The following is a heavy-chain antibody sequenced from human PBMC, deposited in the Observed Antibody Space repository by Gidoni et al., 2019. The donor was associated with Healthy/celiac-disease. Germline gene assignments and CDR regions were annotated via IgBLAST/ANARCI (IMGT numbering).Heavy chain of an antibody. Sequence: EVQLVESGGGLVKPGGSLRLSCAASGFTFSNAWMSWVRQAPGKGLGWVGRIKSKTDGGTTDYAAPVKGRFTISRDDSKNTLYLQMNSLKTEDTAVYYCTTDRKWELHWRERYWGQGTLVTVSS. CDR3: TTDRKWELHWRERY. D-gene: IGHD1-26*01. V-gene: IGHV3-15*01. CDR1: GFTFSNAW. CDR2: IKSKTDGGTT. J-gene: IGHJ4*02.